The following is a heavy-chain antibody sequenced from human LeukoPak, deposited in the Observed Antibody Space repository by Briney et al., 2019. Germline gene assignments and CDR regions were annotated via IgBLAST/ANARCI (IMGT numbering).Heavy chain of an antibody. V-gene: IGHV3-30*02. CDR2: IRYDGSNK. CDR3: AKDRGGSGWYKGGFDY. D-gene: IGHD6-19*01. CDR1: GFTFSSYG. Sequence: PGGSLRLSCGASGFTFSSYGMHWVRQAPGKGLEWVAFIRYDGSNKYYADSVKGRFTISRDNSKNTLYQQMNSLRAEDTAVYYCAKDRGGSGWYKGGFDYWGQGTLVTVSS. J-gene: IGHJ4*02.